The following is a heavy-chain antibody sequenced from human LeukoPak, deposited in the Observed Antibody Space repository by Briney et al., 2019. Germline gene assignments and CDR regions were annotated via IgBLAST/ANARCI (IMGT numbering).Heavy chain of an antibody. V-gene: IGHV3-15*01. CDR3: TTEGYCSGDNCYSFDH. CDR1: GFTFSSYS. J-gene: IGHJ4*02. D-gene: IGHD2-15*01. Sequence: GGSLRLSCAASGFTFSSYSMNWVRQAPGKGLEWVGRIKSRTDGGTIDYAAPVKGRFTISRADSKNTVYLQMNSLKTEDTAVYYCTTEGYCSGDNCYSFDHWGQGNLVTVSS. CDR2: IKSRTDGGTI.